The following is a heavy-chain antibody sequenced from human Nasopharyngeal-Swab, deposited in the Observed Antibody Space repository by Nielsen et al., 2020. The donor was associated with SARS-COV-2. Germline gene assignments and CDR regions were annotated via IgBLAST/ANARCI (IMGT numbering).Heavy chain of an antibody. CDR3: TREQPSGDYDYYGMDV. V-gene: IGHV2-70*11. CDR1: GFSLHTRGMC. D-gene: IGHD1-1*01. CDR2: TDWDGDR. J-gene: IGHJ6*02. Sequence: SGPTLVKPTETLTLTCTFSGFSLHTRGMCVSWIRQPPGKAPEWLARTDWDGDRYYNPSLKTRLTISRDIAKSQVVLTMTNMAPMDTATYYCTREQPSGDYDYYGMDVWGRGTTVTVSS.